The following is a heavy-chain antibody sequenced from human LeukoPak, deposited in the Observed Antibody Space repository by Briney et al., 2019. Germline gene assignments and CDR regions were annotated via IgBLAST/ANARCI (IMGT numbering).Heavy chain of an antibody. CDR1: GFTFSDYY. Sequence: GGSLRLSCAASGFTFSDYYMSWIRQAPGKGLEWVSYISSSGSTIYYADFVKGRFTISRDNAKNSLYLQMNSLRAEDTAVYYCARVGVSAATTFDYWGQGTLVTVSS. D-gene: IGHD5-12*01. V-gene: IGHV3-11*01. CDR3: ARVGVSAATTFDY. J-gene: IGHJ4*02. CDR2: ISSSGSTI.